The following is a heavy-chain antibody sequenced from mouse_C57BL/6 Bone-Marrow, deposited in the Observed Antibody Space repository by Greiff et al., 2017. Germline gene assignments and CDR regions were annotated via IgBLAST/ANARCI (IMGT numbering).Heavy chain of an antibody. V-gene: IGHV1-15*01. J-gene: IGHJ3*01. CDR1: GYTFTDYE. CDR3: TRFWD. Sequence: VQLKESGAELVRPGASVTLSCKASGYTFTDYEMHWVKQTPVHGLEWIGAIDPETGGTAYNQKFKGKAILTADKSSSTAYMELRSLTSEDSAVYYCTRFWDWGQGTLVTVSA. CDR2: IDPETGGT.